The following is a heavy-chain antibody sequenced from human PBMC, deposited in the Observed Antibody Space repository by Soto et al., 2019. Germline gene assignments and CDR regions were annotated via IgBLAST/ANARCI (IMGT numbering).Heavy chain of an antibody. J-gene: IGHJ6*02. V-gene: IGHV1-2*02. CDR3: ARSLTEGYCTITGCYTRPLYGMDV. Sequence: ASVKVSCKASGYTFSGYYIHWLRQAPGQGLEWMGWINPNSGGTNYAQKFQGRVTVTRDTPTSTAYMELSRLTSDDTAVYYCARSLTEGYCTITGCYTRPLYGMDVSGQGTRVTVSS. CDR2: INPNSGGT. D-gene: IGHD2-2*02. CDR1: GYTFSGYY.